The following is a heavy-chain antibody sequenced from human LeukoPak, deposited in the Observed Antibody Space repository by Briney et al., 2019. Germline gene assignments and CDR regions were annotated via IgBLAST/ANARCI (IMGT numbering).Heavy chain of an antibody. Sequence: GGSLRLSCAASGFTFSSYSMNWVRQAPGKGLEWVSYISSTSSTIYYADSVKGRFTISRDNAKNSLYLQMSSLRDDDTALYYCARANGMDVWGQGATVTVSS. V-gene: IGHV3-48*02. CDR1: GFTFSSYS. J-gene: IGHJ6*02. CDR2: ISSTSSTI. CDR3: ARANGMDV.